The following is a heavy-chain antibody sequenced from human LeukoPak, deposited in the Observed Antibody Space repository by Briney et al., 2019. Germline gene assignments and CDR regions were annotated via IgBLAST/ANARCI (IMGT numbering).Heavy chain of an antibody. Sequence: ASVKVSCKASGYSFSNYHVHWVRQAPGQGLEWVGIMAPRDDGAAYAQKFQGRVTMTRDTSTSTLYMDLSSLRPEDTAVYYSAGEVRTGIGATDYWGQGTLVTVSS. J-gene: IGHJ4*02. CDR2: MAPRDDGA. CDR1: GYSFSNYH. CDR3: AGEVRTGIGATDY. V-gene: IGHV1-46*01. D-gene: IGHD1-14*01.